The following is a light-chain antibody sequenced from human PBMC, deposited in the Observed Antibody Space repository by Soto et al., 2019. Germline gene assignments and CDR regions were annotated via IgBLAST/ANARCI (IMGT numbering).Light chain of an antibody. CDR1: QTINNR. J-gene: IGKJ1*01. Sequence: DIQMTQSPSTLSASVGDRVTIPCRASQTINNRLAWYQQKPGKAPKLLIYDASSLDSGVPARFSGSGSGTEFTLTVSSLQPDDFATYYCRHYNSYSEAFGQGTKVDIK. CDR2: DAS. V-gene: IGKV1-5*01. CDR3: RHYNSYSEA.